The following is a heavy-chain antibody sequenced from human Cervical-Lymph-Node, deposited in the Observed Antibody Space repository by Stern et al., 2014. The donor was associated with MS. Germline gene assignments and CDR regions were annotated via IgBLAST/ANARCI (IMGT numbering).Heavy chain of an antibody. CDR1: GFRFSSNS. J-gene: IGHJ4*02. V-gene: IGHV3-48*01. CDR2: ISPSSGTI. CDR3: ARVKGTYFDY. Sequence: EVQLVASGGGLLPPGGSPRLSREASGFRFSSNSITWVRQAPGQGPEWVASISPSSGTIHYIDSVKGRFTVSRDNARNSLSLQMDSLRAEDTAVYYCARVKGTYFDYWGQGTLVTVSS. D-gene: IGHD3-10*01.